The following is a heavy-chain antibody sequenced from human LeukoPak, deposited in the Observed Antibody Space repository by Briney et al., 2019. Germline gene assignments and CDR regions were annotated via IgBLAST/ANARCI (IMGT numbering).Heavy chain of an antibody. V-gene: IGHV4-4*07. Sequence: SETLSLTCTVSGGSINTYYWSWIRQPAGRGLEYIGRIYTSGSTNYNPSLKSRVTMSVDTSKNQFSLKLSSVTAADTAVYYCARAILRRIVGWAPFELSNWFDPWGQGTLVTVSS. J-gene: IGHJ5*02. CDR3: ARAILRRIVGWAPFELSNWFDP. CDR1: GGSINTYY. D-gene: IGHD2-21*01. CDR2: IYTSGST.